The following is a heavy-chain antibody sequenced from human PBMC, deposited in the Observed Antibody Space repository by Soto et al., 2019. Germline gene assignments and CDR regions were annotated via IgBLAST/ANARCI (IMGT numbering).Heavy chain of an antibody. Sequence: QVQLVESGGGVVQPGRSLRLSCAASGFTFSSYSMHWVRQAPGKGLEWLAVISYDGSNKYYADSVKGRFTISRDNSKNTLYLQMNSLRAEDTAVYYCCLIAAAGHSHFDYWGQGTLVTVSS. D-gene: IGHD6-13*01. CDR1: GFTFSSYS. CDR2: ISYDGSNK. V-gene: IGHV3-30*03. CDR3: CLIAAAGHSHFDY. J-gene: IGHJ4*02.